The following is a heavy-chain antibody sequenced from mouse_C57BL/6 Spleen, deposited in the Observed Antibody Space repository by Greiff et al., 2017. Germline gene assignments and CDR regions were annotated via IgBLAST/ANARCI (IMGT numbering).Heavy chain of an antibody. D-gene: IGHD2-14*01. Sequence: EVKLVESGGGLVKPGWSLKLSCAASGFTFSDYGMHWVRQAPEKGLEWVAYISSGSITIYYAATVKGRFTISRDNAENTLFLQMTSLRSENTAMYYCTSPYDPYYAMDYWGQGTSVTVSS. CDR3: TSPYDPYYAMDY. CDR2: ISSGSITI. J-gene: IGHJ4*01. CDR1: GFTFSDYG. V-gene: IGHV5-17*01.